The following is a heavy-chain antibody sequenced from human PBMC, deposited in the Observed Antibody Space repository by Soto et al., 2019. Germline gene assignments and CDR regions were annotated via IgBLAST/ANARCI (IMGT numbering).Heavy chain of an antibody. CDR3: TKDRAFNYFYGMDV. J-gene: IGHJ6*02. CDR1: GLAFGNYA. D-gene: IGHD3-10*01. Sequence: QRLSCRASGLAFGNYAMNWVRQVPGRGLEWVAGVSTNSRATYYADSVRGRFTISRDNSKITVYLQMNSLRAEDTAVYYCTKDRAFNYFYGMDVWGQGTTVTVSS. CDR2: VSTNSRAT. V-gene: IGHV3-23*01.